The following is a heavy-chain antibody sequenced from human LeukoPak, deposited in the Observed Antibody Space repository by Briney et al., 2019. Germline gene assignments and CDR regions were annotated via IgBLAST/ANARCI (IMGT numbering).Heavy chain of an antibody. CDR1: GGSISSYY. Sequence: SETLSLTCTVSGGSISSYYWSWIRQPPGKGLEWIGYIYYSGSTNYNPSLKSRVTISVDTSKNQFSLRLSSVTAADTAEYYCVRHPRGGPYFDYWGQGTLVTVSS. V-gene: IGHV4-59*01. J-gene: IGHJ4*02. D-gene: IGHD3-16*01. CDR3: VRHPRGGPYFDY. CDR2: IYYSGST.